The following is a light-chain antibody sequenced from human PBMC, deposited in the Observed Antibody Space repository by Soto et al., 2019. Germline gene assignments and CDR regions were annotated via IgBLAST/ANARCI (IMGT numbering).Light chain of an antibody. Sequence: QSVLTQPPSVSGAPGQRVTISCTGAGSNIGAGYDVHWYQQLPGTAPKLPIYGNSNRPSGVPDRFSGSKSGTSASLAITGLQAEDEADYYCQSYDSSLSGSVFGGGTKLTVL. J-gene: IGLJ3*02. CDR1: GSNIGAGYD. CDR2: GNS. CDR3: QSYDSSLSGSV. V-gene: IGLV1-40*01.